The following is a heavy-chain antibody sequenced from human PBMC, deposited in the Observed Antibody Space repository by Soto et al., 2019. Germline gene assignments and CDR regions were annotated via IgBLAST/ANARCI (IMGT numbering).Heavy chain of an antibody. D-gene: IGHD6-13*01. J-gene: IGHJ4*02. Sequence: PGGSLRLSCAASGFTFSSYAMHWVRQAPGKGLEWVAVISYDGSNKYYADSVKGRFTISRDNSKNTLYLQMNSPRAEDTAVYYCAKPNEYSSSWYFDYWGQGTLVTVPS. CDR3: AKPNEYSSSWYFDY. V-gene: IGHV3-30-3*02. CDR1: GFTFSSYA. CDR2: ISYDGSNK.